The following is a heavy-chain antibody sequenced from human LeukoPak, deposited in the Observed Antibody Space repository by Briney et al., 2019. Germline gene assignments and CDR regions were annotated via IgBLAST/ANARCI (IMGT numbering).Heavy chain of an antibody. Sequence: VASVKVSCKASGYTFTSYGISWVRQAPGQGLEWMGWISAYNGNTNYAQKLQGRVTMTTDTSTSTAYMELRSLRSDDTAVYYCARVDDRGKYCGGDCYGAFDIWGQGTMVTVSS. D-gene: IGHD2-21*02. CDR3: ARVDDRGKYCGGDCYGAFDI. CDR2: ISAYNGNT. V-gene: IGHV1-18*01. CDR1: GYTFTSYG. J-gene: IGHJ3*02.